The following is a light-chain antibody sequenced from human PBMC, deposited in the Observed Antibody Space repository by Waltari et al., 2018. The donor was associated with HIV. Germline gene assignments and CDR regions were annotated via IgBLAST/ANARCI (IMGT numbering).Light chain of an antibody. V-gene: IGLV2-8*01. Sequence: QSALTQPPSASGSPGQSVTISCTGTSSDVGGYNYVSWYQQPPGKAPKLMIYEVSMRPSGVPGRFSVSKSCNTASLTVSGLQAEDEADYYCSSYAGSNNVVFGGGTKLTVL. CDR3: SSYAGSNNVV. J-gene: IGLJ2*01. CDR2: EVS. CDR1: SSDVGGYNY.